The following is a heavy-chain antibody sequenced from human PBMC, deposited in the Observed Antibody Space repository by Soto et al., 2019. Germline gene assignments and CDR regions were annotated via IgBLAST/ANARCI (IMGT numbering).Heavy chain of an antibody. J-gene: IGHJ4*02. CDR2: VYGNGRET. V-gene: IGHV3-23*01. CDR3: TKDRVPDSRWNFDY. Sequence: EVLLLESGGGLVQPGGSLRLSCAASGFTFSTYTMNWVRQAPRKGPELVSGVYGNGRETFYADSMRGRVTISRDNSINTLYLQVNSLRAEDTAVYYCTKDRVPDSRWNFDYWGQGTQVTVS. CDR1: GFTFSTYT. D-gene: IGHD2-2*01.